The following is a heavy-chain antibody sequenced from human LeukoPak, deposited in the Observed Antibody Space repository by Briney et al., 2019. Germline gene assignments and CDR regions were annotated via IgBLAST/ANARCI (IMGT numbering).Heavy chain of an antibody. CDR2: ISAYNGNT. V-gene: IGHV1-18*01. CDR1: GYSFTTYG. CDR3: ARGSPPRRNYDSRGYYSYYFDY. J-gene: IGHJ4*02. D-gene: IGHD3-22*01. Sequence: ASVKVSCKASGYSFTTYGISWVRQAPGQGLEWMGWISAYNGNTHYAQKLQGRVTMTTDTSTSTVYMELRSLRSDDTAVYYCARGSPPRRNYDSRGYYSYYFDYWGQGTLVTVSS.